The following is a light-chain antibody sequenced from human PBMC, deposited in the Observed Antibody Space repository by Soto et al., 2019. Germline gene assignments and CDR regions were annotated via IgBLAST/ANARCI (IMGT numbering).Light chain of an antibody. V-gene: IGKV3-20*01. CDR1: QSVSSTY. CDR3: QQYGRSPWT. Sequence: EIVLTQSPDTLSLSPGERATLSCRASQSVSSTYLAWYQQKPGQAPRLLIYGVSSRATGIPDRFSASGSGADFTLTISRLEHEDFAVYYCQQYGRSPWTFGQGTKVDIK. J-gene: IGKJ1*01. CDR2: GVS.